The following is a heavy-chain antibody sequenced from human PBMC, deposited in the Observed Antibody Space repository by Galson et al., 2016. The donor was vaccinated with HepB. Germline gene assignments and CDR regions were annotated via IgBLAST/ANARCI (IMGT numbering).Heavy chain of an antibody. D-gene: IGHD5-12*01. CDR2: VFHSGTT. Sequence: ETLSLTCAVSGGSVSSHNWWSWVRQPPGKGLEWIGEVFHSGTTNYNPSLKSRVTISVDTSKNQFTLKMTSVTAADTALYYCARQYRGGPSDYWGQGTLVTVST. V-gene: IGHV4-4*02. CDR3: ARQYRGGPSDY. J-gene: IGHJ4*02. CDR1: GGSVSSHNW.